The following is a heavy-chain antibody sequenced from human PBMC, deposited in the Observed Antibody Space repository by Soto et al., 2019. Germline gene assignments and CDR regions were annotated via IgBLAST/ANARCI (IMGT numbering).Heavy chain of an antibody. J-gene: IGHJ6*03. Sequence: EVQLVESGGGLVQPGGSLRLSCAASGFTFSSYSMNWVRQAPGKGLEWVSYISSSSSTIYYADSVKGRFTISRDNAKNSLYLQMNSLRAEDTAVYYCARVTRGSTIGDYYYYYYMEVWGKGTTVTVSS. D-gene: IGHD3-3*01. CDR1: GFTFSSYS. CDR2: ISSSSSTI. V-gene: IGHV3-48*01. CDR3: ARVTRGSTIGDYYYYYYMEV.